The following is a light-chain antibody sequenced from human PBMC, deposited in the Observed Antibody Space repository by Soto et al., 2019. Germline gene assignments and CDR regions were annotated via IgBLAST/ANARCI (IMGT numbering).Light chain of an antibody. J-gene: IGKJ1*01. CDR2: GAS. V-gene: IGKV3-20*01. Sequence: EIVLTQSPGTLSLSPGEGATLSCRASESVASSYLAWYQQIPGQAPRLLIYGASNRATGIPDRFSGSGSGTDFTLSISRLEPEDSATYYCLQHNTYPRTFGQGTKVDI. CDR3: LQHNTYPRT. CDR1: ESVASSY.